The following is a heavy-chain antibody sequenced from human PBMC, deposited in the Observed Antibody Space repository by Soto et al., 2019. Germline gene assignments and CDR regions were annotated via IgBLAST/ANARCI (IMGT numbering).Heavy chain of an antibody. Sequence: ASVKVSCKASGYTFTGYCMHWVRQAPGQGLEWMGWINPNSGGTNYAQKFQGRVTMTRDTSISTAYMELSRLRSDDTAVYYCARVRYSGNLYYYYGMDVWGQGTTVTVSS. V-gene: IGHV1-2*02. D-gene: IGHD1-26*01. CDR2: INPNSGGT. J-gene: IGHJ6*02. CDR1: GYTFTGYC. CDR3: ARVRYSGNLYYYYGMDV.